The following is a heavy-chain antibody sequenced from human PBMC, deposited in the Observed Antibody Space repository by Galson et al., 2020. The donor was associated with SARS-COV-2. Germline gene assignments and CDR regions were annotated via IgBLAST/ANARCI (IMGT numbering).Heavy chain of an antibody. D-gene: IGHD3-22*01. J-gene: IGHJ6*02. CDR3: TRAWYDSSGYHYYYYYYGMDV. CDR2: IRSTAYGGTT. V-gene: IGHV3-49*03. Sequence: GGSLRLSCTASGFTFGDYAISWFRQAPGKGLEWVGFIRSTAYGGTTESAASVKGRFTISRDDSKSIAYLQMNSLKTEDTAVYYCTRAWYDSSGYHYYYYYYGMDVWGQGTTVTVSS. CDR1: GFTFGDYA.